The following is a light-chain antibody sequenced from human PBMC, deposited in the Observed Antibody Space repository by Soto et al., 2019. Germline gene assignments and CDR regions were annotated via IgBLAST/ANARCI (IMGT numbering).Light chain of an antibody. Sequence: EIVMTQSPATLSVSPGERATLSCRASQSVASFLAWYQQKPGQAPRLLIYAASTRATGIPARFSGSGSGTEFALTVSSLQSEDFAVYYCQQYNFWPPTFGQGTKVEIK. CDR1: QSVASF. V-gene: IGKV3-15*01. CDR3: QQYNFWPPT. CDR2: AAS. J-gene: IGKJ2*01.